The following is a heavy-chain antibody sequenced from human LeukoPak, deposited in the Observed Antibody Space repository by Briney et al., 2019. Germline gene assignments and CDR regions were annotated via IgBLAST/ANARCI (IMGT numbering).Heavy chain of an antibody. Sequence: SETLSLTCAVSADSFSSHYWTWIRQPPGKGLEWIGYISYIGSTNYDPSLKSRVTISIDTSKNQFSLKLSSVTAADTAVYYCARGFDSSGYYPDAFDIWGQGTMVTVSS. CDR2: ISYIGST. V-gene: IGHV4-59*11. J-gene: IGHJ3*02. CDR1: ADSFSSHY. D-gene: IGHD3-22*01. CDR3: ARGFDSSGYYPDAFDI.